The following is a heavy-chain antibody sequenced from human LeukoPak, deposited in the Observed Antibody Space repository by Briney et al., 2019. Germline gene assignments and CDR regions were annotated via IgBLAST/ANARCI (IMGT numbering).Heavy chain of an antibody. CDR3: ARVKELPYYFDY. Sequence: PSETLSLTCTVSGGSISSYYWSWIRQPPGKGLEWFWYIYYSGSTTYNPSPKRRVTISVETYKNQFSLKLSSVTAADTAVYYCARVKELPYYFDYWGQGTLVTVSS. V-gene: IGHV4-59*01. J-gene: IGHJ4*02. CDR2: IYYSGST. CDR1: GGSISSYY. D-gene: IGHD1-26*01.